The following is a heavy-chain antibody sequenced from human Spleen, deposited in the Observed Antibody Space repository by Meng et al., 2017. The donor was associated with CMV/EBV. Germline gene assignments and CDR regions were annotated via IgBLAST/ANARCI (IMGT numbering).Heavy chain of an antibody. CDR3: ARVRVAYYYYYGMDV. CDR2: ISYDGTNQ. V-gene: IGHV3-30-3*01. D-gene: IGHD3-3*01. Sequence: GGSLRLSCTASGFIFSNYSIHWVRRAPGKWLEWVAVISYDGTNQHYADSVKGRFTISRDKSKNTVYLQMNSLRTEDTAVYHYARVRVAYYYYYGMDVWGQGPTVTVSS. J-gene: IGHJ6*02. CDR1: GFIFSNYS.